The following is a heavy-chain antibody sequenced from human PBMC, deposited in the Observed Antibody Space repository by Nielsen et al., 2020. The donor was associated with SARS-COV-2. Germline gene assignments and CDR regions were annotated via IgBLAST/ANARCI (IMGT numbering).Heavy chain of an antibody. V-gene: IGHV4-59*01. Sequence: SETLSLTCTVSGDTISSYYWSWIQQAPGKGLEWIGYINYSGSTNYNPSLKSRATISVDTSKNQFSLKLTSVTAADTAVYFCAREQYHFWSDYARYFDSWGQGSLVTVSS. CDR2: INYSGST. J-gene: IGHJ4*02. CDR1: GDTISSYY. D-gene: IGHD3-3*01. CDR3: AREQYHFWSDYARYFDS.